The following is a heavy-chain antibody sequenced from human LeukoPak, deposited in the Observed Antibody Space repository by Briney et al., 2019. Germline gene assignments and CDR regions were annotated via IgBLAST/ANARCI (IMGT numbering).Heavy chain of an antibody. CDR1: GFTFSSYA. D-gene: IGHD2-15*01. J-gene: IGHJ4*02. CDR3: TTLVGSPTY. Sequence: GGSLRLSCAASGFTFSSYAMTWVRQAPGKGPEWVGRIKSQRDGETTDYAAPVKGRCSISRDDSKQTVYLQMTSLKTEDTAVYYCTTLVGSPTYWGQGTLVSVSS. CDR2: IKSQRDGETT. V-gene: IGHV3-15*05.